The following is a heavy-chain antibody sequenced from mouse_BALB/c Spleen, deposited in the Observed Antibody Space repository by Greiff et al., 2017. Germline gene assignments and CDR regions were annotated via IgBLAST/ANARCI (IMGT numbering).Heavy chain of an antibody. D-gene: IGHD1-1*01. CDR1: GFTFSSYA. Sequence: EVKLVESGGGLVKPGGSLKLSCAASGFTFSSYAMSWVRQTPEKRLEWVASISSGGSTYYPDSVKGRFTISRDNARNILYLQMSSRRSEDTAMYYCARGDTTVGYWGQGTTLTVSS. J-gene: IGHJ2*01. CDR2: ISSGGST. CDR3: ARGDTTVGY. V-gene: IGHV5-6-5*01.